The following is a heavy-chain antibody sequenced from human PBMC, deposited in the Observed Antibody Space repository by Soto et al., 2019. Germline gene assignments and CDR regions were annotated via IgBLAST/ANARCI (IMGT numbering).Heavy chain of an antibody. J-gene: IGHJ4*02. CDR1: GGSSNSNNYY. CDR2: IYYDGST. V-gene: IGHV4-39*02. Sequence: SGALSVTCTVSGGSSNSNNYYWAWIRQPPGKGLAWIASIYYDGSTYYNPSLKSRVSISVDTSKNHFSLKLSSATAADTAVYYCAKVVVAATRHTDFDSWGQGTLVTVSP. CDR3: AKVVVAATRHTDFDS. D-gene: IGHD2-15*01.